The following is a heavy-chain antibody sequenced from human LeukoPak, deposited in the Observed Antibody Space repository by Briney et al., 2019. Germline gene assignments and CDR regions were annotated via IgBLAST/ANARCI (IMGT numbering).Heavy chain of an antibody. CDR1: GFTFSSYE. CDR3: ARAKFDSSYYYYRGFDI. V-gene: IGHV3-48*03. CDR2: ISSSGSTI. J-gene: IGHJ3*02. D-gene: IGHD3-22*01. Sequence: GGSLRLSCAASGFTFSSYEMNWVRQAPGKGLEWVSYISSSGSTIYYADSVKGRFTISRDNAKNSLYLQMNSLRAEDTAVYYCARAKFDSSYYYYRGFDIWGQGTMVTVSS.